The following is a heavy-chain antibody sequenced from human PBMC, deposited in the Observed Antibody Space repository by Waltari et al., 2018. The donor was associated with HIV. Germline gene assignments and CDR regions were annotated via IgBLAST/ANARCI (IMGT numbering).Heavy chain of an antibody. Sequence: QVQLVQSGAEVKKPGASVKVYCQASGYTFTSYDINWVRHATGQGLEWMGWMNPNSGNTGYAQKFQGRVTMTRNTSISTAYMELSSLRSEDTAVYYCARGRDGYNYVNYWGQGTLVTVSS. V-gene: IGHV1-8*01. CDR2: MNPNSGNT. D-gene: IGHD5-12*01. CDR3: ARGRDGYNYVNY. J-gene: IGHJ4*02. CDR1: GYTFTSYD.